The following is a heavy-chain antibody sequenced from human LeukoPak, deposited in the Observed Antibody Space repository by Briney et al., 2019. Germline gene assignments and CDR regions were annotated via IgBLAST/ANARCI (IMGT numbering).Heavy chain of an antibody. CDR1: GYFISSGYY. V-gene: IGHV4-38-2*02. D-gene: IGHD3-22*01. CDR3: ARDTYYYDSSGYSSFDY. J-gene: IGHJ4*02. CDR2: IYPSGST. Sequence: PSETLSLTCTVSGYFISSGYYWGWIRQPPGKGLEWIGTIYPSGSTDYNPSLKSRVTMSVDTSKNQFSLKLNSVTAADTAVYYCARDTYYYDSSGYSSFDYWGQGTLVTVSS.